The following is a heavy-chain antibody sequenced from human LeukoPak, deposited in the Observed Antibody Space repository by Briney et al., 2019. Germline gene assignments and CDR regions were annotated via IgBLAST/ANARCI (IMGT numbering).Heavy chain of an antibody. Sequence: RTSETLSLTCTVSGGSISSYYWSWIRQPPGKGLEWIGYIYYSGSTNYNPSLKSRVTISVDTSKNQFSLKLSSVTAADTAVYYCARYQLAWFDPWGQGTLVTVSS. CDR3: ARYQLAWFDP. CDR2: IYYSGST. D-gene: IGHD2-2*01. V-gene: IGHV4-59*08. CDR1: GGSISSYY. J-gene: IGHJ5*02.